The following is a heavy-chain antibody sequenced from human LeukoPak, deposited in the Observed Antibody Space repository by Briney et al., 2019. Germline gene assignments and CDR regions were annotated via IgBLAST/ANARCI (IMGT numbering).Heavy chain of an antibody. D-gene: IGHD3-9*01. V-gene: IGHV1-18*01. CDR3: ARDGQLRYFDWLPSYYYYYYMDV. CDR1: GYTFTSYG. CDR2: ISPYNGNT. J-gene: IGHJ6*03. Sequence: GASVKVSCKASGYTFTSYGISWVRQAPGQGLEWMAWISPYNGNTNYAQKLQGRVTMTTDTSTSTAYMELRSLRSDDTAVYYCARDGQLRYFDWLPSYYYYYYMDVWGKGTTVTVSS.